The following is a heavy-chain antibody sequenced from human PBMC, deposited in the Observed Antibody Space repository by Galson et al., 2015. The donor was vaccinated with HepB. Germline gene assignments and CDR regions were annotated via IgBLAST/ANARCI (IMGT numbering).Heavy chain of an antibody. CDR3: AKDPSGSYPNWFDP. CDR1: GFTFARYA. CDR2: ISGDSTII. D-gene: IGHD1-26*01. Sequence: SLRLSCAASGFTFARYAMSWVRQAPGKGLEWVSSISGDSTIIYYADSVKGRFTISRDNSKNTLYLQMNSLRAEDTAVYYCAKDPSGSYPNWFDPCGQGTLVTVSS. J-gene: IGHJ5*02. V-gene: IGHV3-23*01.